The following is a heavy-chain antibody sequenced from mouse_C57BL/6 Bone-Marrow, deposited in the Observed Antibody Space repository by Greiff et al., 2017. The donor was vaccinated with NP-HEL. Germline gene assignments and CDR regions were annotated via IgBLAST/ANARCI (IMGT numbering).Heavy chain of an antibody. V-gene: IGHV1-59*01. CDR2: IDPSDSYT. D-gene: IGHD1-1*01. CDR1: GYTFTSYW. J-gene: IGHJ2*01. Sequence: QVQLKQPGAELVRPGTSVKLSCKASGYTFTSYWMHWVKQRPGQGLEWIGVIDPSDSYTHYNQKFKGKATLTVDTSSSTAYMQLSSLTSEDSAVYYCAVYYCYYFDYWGQGTTLTVSS. CDR3: AVYYCYYFDY.